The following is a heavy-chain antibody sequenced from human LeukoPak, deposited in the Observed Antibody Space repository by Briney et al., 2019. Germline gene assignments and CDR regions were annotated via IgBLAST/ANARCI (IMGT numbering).Heavy chain of an antibody. CDR2: IKGKTHGGTA. J-gene: IGHJ5*01. CDR1: GFPFTDAW. D-gene: IGHD5-12*01. Sequence: GGSLRLSCAPSGFPFTDAWMSWVRQAPGKGLEWVGRIKGKTHGGTADYAAPVKGRFTISRDDSKTTLYLQMNSLKTEDTAVYYCTPGGYTGYDFNSWGQGTLVTVSS. V-gene: IGHV3-15*01. CDR3: TPGGYTGYDFNS.